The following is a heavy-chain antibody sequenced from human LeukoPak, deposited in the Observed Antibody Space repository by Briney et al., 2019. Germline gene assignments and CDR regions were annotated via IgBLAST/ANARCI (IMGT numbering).Heavy chain of an antibody. CDR3: ARRPAPRLYYFDY. CDR1: GGSVSSGGFY. D-gene: IGHD6-25*01. CDR2: IYYSGST. Sequence: SETLSLTCTVSGGSVSSGGFYWSWIRQPPGKGLEWIGYIYYSGSTNYNPSLKSRVTMSVDSSKTQFSLKLSSVTAADTTVYYCARRPAPRLYYFDYWGQGTLVTVSS. V-gene: IGHV4-61*08. J-gene: IGHJ4*02.